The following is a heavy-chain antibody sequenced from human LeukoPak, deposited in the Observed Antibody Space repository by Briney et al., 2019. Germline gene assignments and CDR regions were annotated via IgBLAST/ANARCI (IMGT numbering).Heavy chain of an antibody. CDR1: GFTFNDYY. V-gene: IGHV3-11*04. Sequence: GGSLRLSCAASGFTFNDYYMSWIRQAPGKGLEWLSYINIGGTNTHYADSVKGRFTISRDNAKKSLYLEMNNLRAEDTAVDYCATDGAGFDTWGQGVLVTVSS. CDR2: INIGGTNT. CDR3: ATDGAGFDT. J-gene: IGHJ5*02.